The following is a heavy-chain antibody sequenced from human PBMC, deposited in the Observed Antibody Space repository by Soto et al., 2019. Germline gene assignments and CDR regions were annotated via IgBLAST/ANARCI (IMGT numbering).Heavy chain of an antibody. D-gene: IGHD2-21*02. V-gene: IGHV4-30-4*01. CDR3: AREGSLLYGGNSDYYDTLDV. CDR1: DGSITSGESY. CDR2: IYYSGIT. J-gene: IGHJ6*02. Sequence: PSQTLSVTCIVGDGSITSGESYYYCIRHAPRKGMEWIGLIYYSGITDYNPSLKSRVAISIDTSKNQFSLSLTSVAAADTAVYYCAREGSLLYGGNSDYYDTLDVWGQGTTVTISS.